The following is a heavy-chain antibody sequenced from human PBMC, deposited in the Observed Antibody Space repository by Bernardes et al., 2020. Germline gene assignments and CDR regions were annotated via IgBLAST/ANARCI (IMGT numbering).Heavy chain of an antibody. CDR2: INHSGST. D-gene: IGHD3-9*01. J-gene: IGHJ3*02. CDR3: ASAYLDDILTGYSDAFDI. CDR1: GGSFSGYY. Sequence: SETLSLPCAVYGGSFSGYYWSWIRQPPGKGLEWIGEINHSGSTNYNPSLKSRVTISVDTSKNQFSLKLSSVTAADTAVYYCASAYLDDILTGYSDAFDIWGQGTMVTVSS. V-gene: IGHV4-34*01.